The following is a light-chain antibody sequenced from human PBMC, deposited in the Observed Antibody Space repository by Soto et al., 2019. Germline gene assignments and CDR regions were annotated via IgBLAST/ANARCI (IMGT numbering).Light chain of an antibody. CDR1: SSNIGADFD. CDR2: DNI. J-gene: IGLJ2*01. Sequence: QSVLTQPPSVSGAPGQRVTISCTGSSSNIGADFDVHWYQHLPGTAPKLLIYDNINRPSGVPDRFSGSKSGTSASLAITGLQAEDEADYYCQSYDSSLSAVVFGGGTKVTVL. V-gene: IGLV1-40*01. CDR3: QSYDSSLSAVV.